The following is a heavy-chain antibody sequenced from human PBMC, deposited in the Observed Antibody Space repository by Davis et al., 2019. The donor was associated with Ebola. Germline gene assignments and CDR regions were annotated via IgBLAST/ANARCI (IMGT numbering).Heavy chain of an antibody. CDR3: ARGGLVPAALYL. CDR1: GASMTSYY. CDR2: IAYTGNT. J-gene: IGHJ3*01. Sequence: PSETLSLTCTVSGASMTSYYWSWIRQPPGKGLEWIGYIAYTGNTIYNPSLKSRVTISGDTSKKQFSLRLNSVTAAETAVYYCARGGLVPAALYLWGRGTMVTVSS. V-gene: IGHV4-59*01. D-gene: IGHD2-2*01.